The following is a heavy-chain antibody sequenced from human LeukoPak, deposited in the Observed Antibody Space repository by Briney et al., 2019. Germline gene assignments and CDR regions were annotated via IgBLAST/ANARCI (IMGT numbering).Heavy chain of an antibody. J-gene: IGHJ5*02. CDR1: GGSISSGSYF. CDR3: ASRVFLGWFDP. Sequence: PSQTLSLTCTVSGGSISSGSYFWSWIRQPAGKGLEWIGRIYSSGSTNYNPSLKTRVTISVDTSKNQFSLKLSSVTAADTAVYYCASRVFLGWFDPWGQGTLVTVSS. V-gene: IGHV4-61*02. CDR2: IYSSGST. D-gene: IGHD2-21*01.